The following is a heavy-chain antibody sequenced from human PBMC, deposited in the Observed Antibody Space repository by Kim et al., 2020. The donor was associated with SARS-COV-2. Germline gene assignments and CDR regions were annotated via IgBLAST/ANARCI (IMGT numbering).Heavy chain of an antibody. D-gene: IGHD6-6*01. CDR1: GFTFSNYW. V-gene: IGHV3-7*01. J-gene: IGHJ4*02. CDR2: IKGDGTIT. CDR3: ARIGYSSSSLDY. Sequence: GGSLRLSCAASGFTFSNYWMSWVRQAPGKGLEWVANIKGDGTITYYADSVKGRFTISRDNAKNSLFLQVKSLRAEDTALYYCARIGYSSSSLDYWGQGALVTVSS.